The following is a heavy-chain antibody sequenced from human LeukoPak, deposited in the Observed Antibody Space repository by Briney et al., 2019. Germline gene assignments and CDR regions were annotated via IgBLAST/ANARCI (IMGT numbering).Heavy chain of an antibody. CDR1: GYTFSRYW. CDR3: TTDTFGARDS. J-gene: IGHJ4*02. V-gene: IGHV3-74*01. D-gene: IGHD3-10*01. Sequence: PGGSLRLSCAASGYTFSRYWMHWVRQGPGKGLVWVSRINEDGSSTSYGESVRGRFTISRDNAKNTLYLQMNSLRAEDAAVYYCTTDTFGARDSWGQGTLVTVSS. CDR2: INEDGSST.